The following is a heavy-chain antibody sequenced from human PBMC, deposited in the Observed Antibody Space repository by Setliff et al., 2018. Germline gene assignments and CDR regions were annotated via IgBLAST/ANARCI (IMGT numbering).Heavy chain of an antibody. CDR1: GFAFSSYA. D-gene: IGHD2-15*01. CDR3: AKDQAVAATPTFFDF. J-gene: IGHJ3*01. Sequence: GGSLRLSCAASGFAFSSYAMHWVRQTPGKGLEWVAVIWYDGSNRFYGDSVKGRFSITRDNSNNTVYLQMNSLRSEDTAIYYCAKDQAVAATPTFFDFWGQGTKVTVSS. V-gene: IGHV3-33*03. CDR2: IWYDGSNR.